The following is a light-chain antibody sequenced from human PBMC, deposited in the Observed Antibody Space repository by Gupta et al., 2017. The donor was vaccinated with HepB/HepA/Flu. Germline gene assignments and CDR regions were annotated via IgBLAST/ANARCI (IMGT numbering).Light chain of an antibody. CDR3: QLSDSMPPI. CDR2: AAS. V-gene: IGKV1-39*01. J-gene: IGKJ3*01. CDR1: QSISNY. Sequence: QMTQSPSSLSASVRDRVTITCRASQSISNYLHWYQQKPGKAPKLLIYAASSLQSGVPSRFSGSGSGTDFTLTISRLQPEDFATYYCQLSDSMPPIFGHGTKVDIK.